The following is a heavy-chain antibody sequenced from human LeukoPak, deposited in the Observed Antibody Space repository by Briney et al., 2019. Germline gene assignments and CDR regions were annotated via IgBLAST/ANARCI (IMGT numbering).Heavy chain of an antibody. CDR2: IYHSGST. CDR3: ARLYYESSGYWVFDY. J-gene: IGHJ4*02. V-gene: IGHV4-59*08. Sequence: SETLSLTCTVSGGSISSTHWSWLRQPPGKGLEYIGYIYHSGSTNYNPSLKSRVTISLDTSKNQFSLRLSSVTAADTAVYYCARLYYESSGYWVFDYWGQGTLVAVSS. D-gene: IGHD3-22*01. CDR1: GGSISSTH.